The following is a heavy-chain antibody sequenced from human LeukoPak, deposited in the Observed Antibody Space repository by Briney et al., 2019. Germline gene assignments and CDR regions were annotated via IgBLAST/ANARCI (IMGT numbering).Heavy chain of an antibody. V-gene: IGHV3-15*01. J-gene: IGHJ3*02. CDR1: GFTLTNDF. CDR2: IKGEIEGGTT. CDR3: ALAWFGESRDGLDI. D-gene: IGHD3-10*01. Sequence: GGSLRLSCEASGFTLTNDFMTWVRQAPGKGLGWVGRIKGEIEGGTTDHAASVKGRFAISRDESTNTLFLQMNSLRNEDTAVYYCALAWFGESRDGLDIWGRGSMVVVSS.